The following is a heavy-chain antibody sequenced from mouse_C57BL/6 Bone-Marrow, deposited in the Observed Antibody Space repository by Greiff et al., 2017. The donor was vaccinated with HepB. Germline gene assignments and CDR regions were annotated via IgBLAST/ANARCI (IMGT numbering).Heavy chain of an antibody. Sequence: VQLQQSGAELARPGASVKMSCKASGYTFTSYTMHWVKQRPGQGLEWIGYINPSSGYTKYNQKFKDKATLTAEKASSTAYMQLSSLTSEDTAVYYCARIPSITTVVGGFAYWGQGTLVTVSA. J-gene: IGHJ3*01. CDR1: GYTFTSYT. CDR2: INPSSGYT. D-gene: IGHD1-1*01. CDR3: ARIPSITTVVGGFAY. V-gene: IGHV1-4*01.